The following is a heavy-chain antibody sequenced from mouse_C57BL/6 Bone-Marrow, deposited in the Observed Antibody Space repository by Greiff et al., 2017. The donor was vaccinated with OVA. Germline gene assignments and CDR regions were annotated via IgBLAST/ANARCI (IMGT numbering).Heavy chain of an antibody. CDR1: GYTFTSYW. D-gene: IGHD1-1*01. CDR2: IDPSDSET. CDR3: AREGYYYGRGDY. V-gene: IGHV1-52*01. Sequence: VQLQQSGAELVRPGSSVKLSCKASGYTFTSYWMHWVKQRPIQGLEWIGNIDPSDSETHYNQKFKDKATFTVDKSSSTAYMQLSSLTSEDSAVYYCAREGYYYGRGDYWGQGTSVTVSS. J-gene: IGHJ4*01.